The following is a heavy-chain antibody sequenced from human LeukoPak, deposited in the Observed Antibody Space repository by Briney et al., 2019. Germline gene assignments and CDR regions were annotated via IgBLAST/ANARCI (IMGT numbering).Heavy chain of an antibody. CDR3: ATEAGHSSSRNSYYYFDN. D-gene: IGHD6-6*01. CDR2: IDPNSGGT. CDR1: GYTFTGYY. J-gene: IGHJ4*02. V-gene: IGHV1-2*02. Sequence: ASVKVSCKASGYTFTGYYMHWVRQAPGQGLEWMGWIDPNSGGTNYAQKFQGRITITRVTSISTAYMELSRLTSDDTAVYYCATEAGHSSSRNSYYYFDNWGQGALLSVSS.